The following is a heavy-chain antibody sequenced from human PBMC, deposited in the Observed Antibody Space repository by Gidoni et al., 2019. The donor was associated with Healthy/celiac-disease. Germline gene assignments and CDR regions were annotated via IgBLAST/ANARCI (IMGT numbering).Heavy chain of an antibody. CDR2: IYHSGST. D-gene: IGHD3-3*01. Sequence: PGLVKPSGTLSLTCAVSGGSISSSNWWRWVRQPPGKGLEWIGVIYHSGSTNYTPSLKRRVTISVDKSKNQFSLKLSSVTAADTAVYYCARGRITIFGVVIINRTDWFDPWGQGTLVTVSS. CDR3: ARGRITIFGVVIINRTDWFDP. V-gene: IGHV4-4*02. CDR1: GGSISSSNW. J-gene: IGHJ5*02.